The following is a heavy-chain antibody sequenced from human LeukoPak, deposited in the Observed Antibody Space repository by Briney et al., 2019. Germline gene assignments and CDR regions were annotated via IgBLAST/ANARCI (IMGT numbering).Heavy chain of an antibody. CDR2: ISAYNGNT. J-gene: IGHJ6*03. Sequence: GASVKVSCKASGYTFTSYGISWVRQAPGQGLECMGWISAYNGNTNYAQKLQGRVTMTTDTSTSTAYMELRSLRSDDAAVYYWARVEQWLVRGALYYYYYMDVWGKGTTVTVSS. CDR1: GYTFTSYG. V-gene: IGHV1-18*01. CDR3: ARVEQWLVRGALYYYYYMDV. D-gene: IGHD6-19*01.